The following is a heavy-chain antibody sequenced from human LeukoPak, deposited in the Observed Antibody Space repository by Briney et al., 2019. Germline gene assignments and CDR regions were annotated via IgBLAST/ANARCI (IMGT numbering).Heavy chain of an antibody. CDR2: IRSKAYGGTT. Sequence: GGSLRLSCTASGFTFGDYAMSWFRQAPGKGLEWVGFIRSKAYGGTTEYAASVKGRFTISRDDSKSIAYLQMNSLKTEDTAVYYCTRDPSGYGPGVYFDYWGQGTLVTVSS. D-gene: IGHD5-12*01. J-gene: IGHJ4*02. V-gene: IGHV3-49*03. CDR1: GFTFGDYA. CDR3: TRDPSGYGPGVYFDY.